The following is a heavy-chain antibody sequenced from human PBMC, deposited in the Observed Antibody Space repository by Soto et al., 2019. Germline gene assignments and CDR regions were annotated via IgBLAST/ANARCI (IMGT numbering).Heavy chain of an antibody. D-gene: IGHD6-13*01. J-gene: IGHJ5*02. CDR3: SRVVAAAGEGWFDP. CDR1: GYTFTSYG. Sequence: GSVKVSCKASGYTFTSYGISCVREAPGQGLEWMGWISAYNGNTNYAQKLQGRVTMTTDTSTSTAYMELRSLRSDDTAVYYCSRVVAAAGEGWFDPWGQGTLVTVLL. V-gene: IGHV1-18*01. CDR2: ISAYNGNT.